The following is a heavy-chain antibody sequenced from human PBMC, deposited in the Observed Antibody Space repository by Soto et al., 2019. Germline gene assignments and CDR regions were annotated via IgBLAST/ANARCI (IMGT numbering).Heavy chain of an antibody. V-gene: IGHV3-15*07. CDR1: GFTFSNAW. Sequence: PGGSLRLSCAASGFTFSNAWMNWVRQAPGKGLEWVGRIKSKTDGGTTDYAAPVKGRFTISRDDSKNTLYLQMNSLKTEDTAVYYCTTDVAGSGSYYGSLLSSYYYYGMDVWGQGTTVTVSS. J-gene: IGHJ6*02. CDR3: TTDVAGSGSYYGSLLSSYYYYGMDV. D-gene: IGHD3-10*01. CDR2: IKSKTDGGTT.